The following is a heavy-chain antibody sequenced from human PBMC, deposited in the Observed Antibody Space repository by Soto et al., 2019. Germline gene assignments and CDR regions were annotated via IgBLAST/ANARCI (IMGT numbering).Heavy chain of an antibody. CDR2: VYSSGTT. D-gene: IGHD3-10*01. CDR3: ARDIGSFAYGEGY. Sequence: SETRSLTCSVSGGSINSYWWSWIRQPAGKGLEWIGRVYSSGTTDYNPSLNSRATMSVETSKNQFSLKLGSVTAADTAVYYCARDIGSFAYGEGYWGQGIQVTVSS. CDR1: GGSINSYW. J-gene: IGHJ4*02. V-gene: IGHV4-4*07.